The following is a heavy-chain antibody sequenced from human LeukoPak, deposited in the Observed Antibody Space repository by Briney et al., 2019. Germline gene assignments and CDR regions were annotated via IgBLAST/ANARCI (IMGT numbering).Heavy chain of an antibody. D-gene: IGHD3-9*01. CDR2: IIPSGGST. CDR1: GYTFTSYY. V-gene: IGHV1-46*01. Sequence: ASVKVSCKASGYTFTSYYIHWVRQAPGQGLEWMGMIIPSGGSTSNAQKFQGRVAMTRDTSTGTVYLALSSLTSEDTAVYSCARTNDDWSFYYWGQGTLVTVSS. CDR3: ARTNDDWSFYY. J-gene: IGHJ4*02.